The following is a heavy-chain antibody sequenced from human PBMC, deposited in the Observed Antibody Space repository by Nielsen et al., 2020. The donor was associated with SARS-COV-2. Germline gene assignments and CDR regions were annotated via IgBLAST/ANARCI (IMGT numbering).Heavy chain of an antibody. J-gene: IGHJ6*02. CDR1: GFTFSSYG. CDR2: ISYDGSEK. D-gene: IGHD3-22*01. CDR3: ARTHYYYDSSGLSGMDV. Sequence: GGSLRLSCAASGFTFSSYGMHWVRQAPGKGLEWVAVISYDGSEKYYAQSVKGRFTISRDNSKSTLYLQMDSLRAEDTAVYYCARTHYYYDSSGLSGMDVWGQGTTVTVSS. V-gene: IGHV3-33*05.